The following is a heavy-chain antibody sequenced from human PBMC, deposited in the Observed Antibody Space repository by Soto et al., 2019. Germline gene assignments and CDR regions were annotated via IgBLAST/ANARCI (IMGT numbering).Heavy chain of an antibody. CDR2: ISSSGIT. D-gene: IGHD5-12*01. V-gene: IGHV3-23*01. Sequence: DVQLLESGGGLVQPGGSLRFSCAAPGINFLTYAMAWVRQAPGKGLEWVSVISSSGITYYADSVKGRFTISRDISNSTPFLQLNRLRVEDTAVYYCTKMATSIWYMDNFDCWGRGSLVIVSS. CDR3: TKMATSIWYMDNFDC. CDR1: GINFLTYA. J-gene: IGHJ4*02.